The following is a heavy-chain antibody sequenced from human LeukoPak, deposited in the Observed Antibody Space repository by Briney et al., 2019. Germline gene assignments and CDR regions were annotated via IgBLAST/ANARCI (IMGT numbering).Heavy chain of an antibody. CDR1: GFTFSSYG. D-gene: IGHD2-2*02. Sequence: PGGSLRLSCAASGFTFSSYGMHWVRQAPGKGLEWVAVIWYDGSNKYYADSVKGRFTISRDNSKNTLYLQMNSLRAEDTAVYYCASGCSSTSCYTEFDYWGQGTLVTVSS. CDR3: ASGCSSTSCYTEFDY. CDR2: IWYDGSNK. J-gene: IGHJ4*02. V-gene: IGHV3-33*01.